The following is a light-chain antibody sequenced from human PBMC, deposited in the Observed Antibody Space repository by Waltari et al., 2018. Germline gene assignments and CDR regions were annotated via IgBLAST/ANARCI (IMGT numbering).Light chain of an antibody. V-gene: IGKV1D-12*01. Sequence: DIQMTLSPSSVSASVGDTVTITCRASQDISNQLTWYQQKPGRAPKFLIYDASTLESGVPSRFSGSGSGTDFTLTVRSLQPEDFATYYCQETNTFPITFGQGTRLEIK. CDR2: DAS. CDR1: QDISNQ. CDR3: QETNTFPIT. J-gene: IGKJ5*01.